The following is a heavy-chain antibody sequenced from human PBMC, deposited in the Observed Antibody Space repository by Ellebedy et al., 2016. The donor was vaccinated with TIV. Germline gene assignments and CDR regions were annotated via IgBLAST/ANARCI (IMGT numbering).Heavy chain of an antibody. Sequence: GGSLRLXXKGSGYSFTSYWIGWVRQMPGKGLEWMGIIYPGDSDTRYSPSFQGQVTISADKSISTAYLQWSSLKASDTAMYYCARRYCSGGSCYLTSWGQGTMVTVSS. CDR1: GYSFTSYW. CDR2: IYPGDSDT. D-gene: IGHD2-15*01. CDR3: ARRYCSGGSCYLTS. V-gene: IGHV5-51*01. J-gene: IGHJ3*01.